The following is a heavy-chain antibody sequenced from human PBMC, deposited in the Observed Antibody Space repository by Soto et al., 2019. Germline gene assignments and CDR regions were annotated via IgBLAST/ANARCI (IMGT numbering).Heavy chain of an antibody. V-gene: IGHV1-18*01. CDR1: GYTFTSYG. CDR3: XXXXXXXLGQXYYYYMDV. CDR2: ISAYNGNT. J-gene: IGHJ6*03. Sequence: QVQLVQSGAEVKKPGASVKVSCKASGYTFTSYGISWVRQAPGQGLEWMGWISAYNGNTNYAQKLQGRVTMTTDTSTXTAXXXXXXXXXXXXXXXXXXXXXXXXLGQXYYYYMDV. D-gene: IGHD3-16*01.